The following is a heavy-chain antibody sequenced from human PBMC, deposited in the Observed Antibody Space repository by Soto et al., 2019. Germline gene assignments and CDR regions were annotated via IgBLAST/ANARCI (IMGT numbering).Heavy chain of an antibody. CDR3: ARLDYYDFWSGYLSYFDY. D-gene: IGHD3-3*01. CDR1: GGSISSSSYY. CDR2: IYYSGST. V-gene: IGHV4-39*01. Sequence: QLQLQESGPGLVKPSETLSLTCTVSGGSISSSSYYWGWIRQPPGKGLEWIGSIYYSGSTYNNPSPKSRVTQSVDTSKNQFSLKLSSVTAADTAVYYCARLDYYDFWSGYLSYFDYWGQGTLVTVSS. J-gene: IGHJ4*02.